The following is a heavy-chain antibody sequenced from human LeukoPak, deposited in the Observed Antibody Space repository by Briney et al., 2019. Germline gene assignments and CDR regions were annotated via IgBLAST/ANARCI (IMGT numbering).Heavy chain of an antibody. V-gene: IGHV1-2*02. J-gene: IGHJ2*01. CDR1: GFTFTGFY. Sequence: ASVKVSCKASGFTFTGFYIHWVRQAPGQGLEWMGWINPNNGDTNFAQRFQGRVTVTRDTSISTAYMELSRLRSDDTAVYYCARTSDYYDSSGYGVEYWYFDLWGRGTLVTVSS. D-gene: IGHD3-22*01. CDR3: ARTSDYYDSSGYGVEYWYFDL. CDR2: INPNNGDT.